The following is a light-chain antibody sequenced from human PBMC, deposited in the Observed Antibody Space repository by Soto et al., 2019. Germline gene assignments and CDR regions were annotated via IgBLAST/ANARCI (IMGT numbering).Light chain of an antibody. CDR3: QQYNNWPPT. CDR1: HSVGSY. CDR2: GAS. J-gene: IGKJ1*01. V-gene: IGKV3-15*01. Sequence: EIVLTQSPGTLSLSPGERATLSCRASHSVGSYLAWYQKKPGQAPRLLIYGASTRATGIPARFSGSGSGTEFTLTISSLQSEDFAVYYCQQYNNWPPTFGQGTKVEIK.